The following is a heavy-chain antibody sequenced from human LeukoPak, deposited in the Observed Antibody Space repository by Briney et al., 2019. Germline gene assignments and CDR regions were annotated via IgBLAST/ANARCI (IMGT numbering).Heavy chain of an antibody. CDR1: GYTFTGYY. CDR2: INPNSGGT. J-gene: IGHJ6*04. CDR3: ARRLAGSSTSGGMDV. V-gene: IGHV1-2*02. D-gene: IGHD2-2*01. Sequence: GASVKVSCKASGYTFTGYYMHWVRQAPGQGLEWMGWINPNSGGTNYAQKFQGRVTMTRDTSISTAYMELSRLRSDDTAVYYCARRLAGSSTSGGMDVWGKGTTVTVSS.